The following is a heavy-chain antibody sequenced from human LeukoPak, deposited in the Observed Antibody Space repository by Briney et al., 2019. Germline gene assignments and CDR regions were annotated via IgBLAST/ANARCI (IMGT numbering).Heavy chain of an antibody. CDR1: GFTFNNYG. Sequence: PGGSLRLSCAASGFTFNNYGMHWVRQAPGKGLECVALISNDGRKKYYAGSAKGRFTISRDNSRNTVFLEMNSLRGDDTAVYFCARDWGRGDSKYLDFWGQGSLVTVSS. CDR2: ISNDGRKK. V-gene: IGHV3-30*03. D-gene: IGHD4-17*01. J-gene: IGHJ4*02. CDR3: ARDWGRGDSKYLDF.